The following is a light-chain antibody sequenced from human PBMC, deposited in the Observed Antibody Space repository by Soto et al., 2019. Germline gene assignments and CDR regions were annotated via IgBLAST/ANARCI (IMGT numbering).Light chain of an antibody. V-gene: IGKV2-28*01. CDR3: MQALQTPLT. J-gene: IGKJ5*01. CDR1: QSLLHSSGYNY. CDR2: LNS. Sequence: DIVMTQSPLSLPVTPGEPASISCRSSQSLLHSSGYNYLVWYLQKPGQSPQLLISLNSNRASGVPDRFSGGGSGTDFTLKISRVETEDVGVYYCMQALQTPLTFGQGTRLEIK.